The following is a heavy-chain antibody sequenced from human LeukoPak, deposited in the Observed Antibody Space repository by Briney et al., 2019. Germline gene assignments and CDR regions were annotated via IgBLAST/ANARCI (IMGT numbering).Heavy chain of an antibody. CDR3: ARAGAMLAYGMDA. D-gene: IGHD2-2*01. Sequence: PGGSLRLSCAASGFTFTTYWMHWVRQAPGKGLMWVSRINIDGRSRSYADSVEGRFTISRDNAKNTLYLQMNSLRAEDTAVYYCARAGAMLAYGMDAWGQGTTVTVSS. CDR2: INIDGRSR. J-gene: IGHJ6*02. CDR1: GFTFTTYW. V-gene: IGHV3-74*01.